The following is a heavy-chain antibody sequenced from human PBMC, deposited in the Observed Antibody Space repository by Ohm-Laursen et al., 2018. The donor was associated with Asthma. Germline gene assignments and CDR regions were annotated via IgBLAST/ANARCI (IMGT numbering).Heavy chain of an antibody. Sequence: SLSCAASGFNFNSSAMHWVRQAPGKGLEWVAVMSYDGTNKYHAASVQGRFTISRDNSKSTLFLQMSSLRPEDTAVYYCARGLGGIHRWLSYQIDKWGLGTQVTVSS. CDR2: MSYDGTNK. J-gene: IGHJ4*02. CDR1: GFNFNSSA. V-gene: IGHV3-30-3*01. CDR3: ARGLGGIHRWLSYQIDK. D-gene: IGHD5-18*01.